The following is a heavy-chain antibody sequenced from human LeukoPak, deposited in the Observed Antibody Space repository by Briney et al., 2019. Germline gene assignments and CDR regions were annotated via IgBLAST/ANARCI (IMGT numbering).Heavy chain of an antibody. D-gene: IGHD3/OR15-3a*01. J-gene: IGHJ4*02. CDR3: ALPTDWSEGGY. CDR1: GFTFSSYS. V-gene: IGHV3-21*01. CDR2: ISSSSSYI. Sequence: PGGSLRLSCAASGFTFSSYSMNWVRQAPGKGLEWVSSISSSSSYIYYADSGKGRFTISRDNVKNSLYLQMNSLRAEDTAVYYCALPTDWSEGGYWGQGTLVTVSS.